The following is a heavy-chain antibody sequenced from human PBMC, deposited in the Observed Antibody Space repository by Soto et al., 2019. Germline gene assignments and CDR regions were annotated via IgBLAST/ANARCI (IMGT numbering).Heavy chain of an antibody. D-gene: IGHD3-22*01. CDR2: VRDTGST. Sequence: QVQLQESGPGQVKPSETLSLTCTVSGGSMNIYYWTWLRQPPGKGLEWIGYVRDTGSTNYNPSLKSRVTLSIDTSRNQFSLSLKSVTAADTAVYFCARYSPPKKTYDSNPGWFDPWCQGTLVAVSS. CDR1: GGSMNIYY. J-gene: IGHJ5*02. CDR3: ARYSPPKKTYDSNPGWFDP. V-gene: IGHV4-59*01.